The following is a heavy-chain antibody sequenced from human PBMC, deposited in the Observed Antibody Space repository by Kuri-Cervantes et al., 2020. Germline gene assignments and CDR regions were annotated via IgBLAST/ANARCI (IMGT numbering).Heavy chain of an antibody. CDR2: ISSSSSTI. V-gene: IGHV3-48*01. J-gene: IGHJ6*02. CDR3: ARDTRGNYYYGMDV. Sequence: GESLKISCAASGFTFSSYSMNWVRQAPGKGLEWVSYISSSSSTIYYADSVKGRFTISRDNSKNTLYLQMNSLRAEDTAVYYCARDTRGNYYYGMDVWGQGTTVTVSS. CDR1: GFTFSSYS.